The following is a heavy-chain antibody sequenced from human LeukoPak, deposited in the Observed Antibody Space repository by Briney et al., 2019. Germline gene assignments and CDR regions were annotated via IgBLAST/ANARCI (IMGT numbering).Heavy chain of an antibody. CDR1: GFTFSNYA. D-gene: IGHD2-2*01. CDR3: AIFSLGEYQLLNDY. J-gene: IGHJ4*02. V-gene: IGHV3-23*01. CDR2: ISGSGGST. Sequence: GGSLRLSCAASGFTFSNYAMSWVRQAPGKGLEWVSGISGSGGSTYYADSVKGRFTISRDNSKNTLYLQTNSLRAEDTAVYYCAIFSLGEYQLLNDYWGQGTLVTVSS.